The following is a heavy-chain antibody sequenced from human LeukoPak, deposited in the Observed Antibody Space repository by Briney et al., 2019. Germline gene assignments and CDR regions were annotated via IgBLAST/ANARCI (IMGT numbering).Heavy chain of an antibody. V-gene: IGHV3-9*01. D-gene: IGHD3-10*01. CDR1: GFTFDDYA. Sequence: PGRSLRLSCAASGFTFDDYAMHWVRQAPGKGLEWVSGISWNSGSIGYADSVKGRFTISGDNAKNSLYLQMNSLRAEDTALYYCAKDSSYYGSGKGGMDVWGQGTTVTVSS. CDR2: ISWNSGSI. CDR3: AKDSSYYGSGKGGMDV. J-gene: IGHJ6*02.